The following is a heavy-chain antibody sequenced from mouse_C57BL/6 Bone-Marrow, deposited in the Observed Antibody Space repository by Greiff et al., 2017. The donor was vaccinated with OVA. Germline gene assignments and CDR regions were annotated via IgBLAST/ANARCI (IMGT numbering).Heavy chain of an antibody. CDR1: GYTFTSYW. Sequence: VQLQQSGAELVMPGASVKLSCKASGYTFTSYWMHWVKQRPGQGLEWIGEIDPSDSYTNYNQKFKGKSTLTVDKSSSTAYMQLSSLTSEDSAVYYCARESTTENGYFDYWGQGTTLTVSS. CDR2: IDPSDSYT. D-gene: IGHD1-1*01. V-gene: IGHV1-69*01. CDR3: ARESTTENGYFDY. J-gene: IGHJ2*01.